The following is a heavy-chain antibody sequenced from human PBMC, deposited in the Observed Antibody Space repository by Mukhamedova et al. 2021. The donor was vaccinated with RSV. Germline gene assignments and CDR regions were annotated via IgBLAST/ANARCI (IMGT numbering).Heavy chain of an antibody. CDR2: ISGSGGST. CDR3: ARDYGGNFGGWFDP. J-gene: IGHJ5*02. D-gene: IGHD4-23*01. V-gene: IGHV3-23*01. Sequence: VSAISGSGGSTYYADSVKGRFTISRDNSKNTLYLQMNSLRAEDTAVYYCARDYGGNFGGWFDPWGQGTLVTVPS.